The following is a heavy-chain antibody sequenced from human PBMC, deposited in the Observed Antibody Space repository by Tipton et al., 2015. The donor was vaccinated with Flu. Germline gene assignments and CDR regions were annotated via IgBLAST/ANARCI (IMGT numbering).Heavy chain of an antibody. D-gene: IGHD4-17*01. CDR3: AKDLVGVTTVIYFDY. CDR1: GFTFSSYA. Sequence: SLRLSCAASGFTFSSYAMSWVRQAPGKGLEWVSAISGSGGSTYYADSVKGRFTISRDNSKNTLYLQMNSLRAEDTAVYYCAKDLVGVTTVIYFDYWGQGTLVTVSS. J-gene: IGHJ4*02. CDR2: ISGSGGST. V-gene: IGHV3-23*01.